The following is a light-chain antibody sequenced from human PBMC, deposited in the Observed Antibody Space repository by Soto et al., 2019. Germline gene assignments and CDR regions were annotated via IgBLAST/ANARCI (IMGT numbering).Light chain of an antibody. J-gene: IGLJ2*01. CDR1: SSNIGSNY. Sequence: QLVLTQPPSASGTPGQRVTISCYGSSSNIGSNYVYWYQQLPGTVPQLLIYRNSERPSGVPDRFSGSKSGTSASLAISGLRSEDEADYYCAAWVDSLSGVVFGGGTKVTVL. CDR2: RNS. CDR3: AAWVDSLSGVV. V-gene: IGLV1-47*01.